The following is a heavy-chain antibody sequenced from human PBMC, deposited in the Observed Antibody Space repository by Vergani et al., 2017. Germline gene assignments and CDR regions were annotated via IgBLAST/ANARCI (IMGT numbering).Heavy chain of an antibody. CDR2: ISYDGSNK. J-gene: IGHJ6*02. V-gene: IGHV3-30*18. CDR1: GFTFSSYG. D-gene: IGHD3-10*01. Sequence: QVQLVESGGGVVQPGRSLRLSCAASGFTFSSYGMHWVRQAPGKGLEWVAVISYDGSNKYYADSVKGRFTISRDNSKNTLYLQMNSLRAEDTAVYYCAKGNGVRGVNVQYYYYGMDVWGQGTTVTVSS. CDR3: AKGNGVRGVNVQYYYYGMDV.